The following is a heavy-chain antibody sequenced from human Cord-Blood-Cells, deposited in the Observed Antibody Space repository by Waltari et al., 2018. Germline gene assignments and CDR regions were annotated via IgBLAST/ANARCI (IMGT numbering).Heavy chain of an antibody. Sequence: QVQLQESGPGLVKPSEHLSLTCAVSGYPISSGYYRGWIRQPPGKGREWIGSIYHSGSTYYNPSLKSRVTISVDTSKNQFSLKLSSVTAADTAVYYCARDRRIAAAGTPDYWGQGTLVTVSS. D-gene: IGHD6-13*01. CDR1: GYPISSGYY. J-gene: IGHJ4*02. V-gene: IGHV4-38-2*02. CDR3: ARDRRIAAAGTPDY. CDR2: IYHSGST.